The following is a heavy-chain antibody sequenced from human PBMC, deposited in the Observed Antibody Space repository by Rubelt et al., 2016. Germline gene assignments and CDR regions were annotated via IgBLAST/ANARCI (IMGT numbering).Heavy chain of an antibody. J-gene: IGHJ4*02. CDR3: ARRGSGHDLYYFDN. Sequence: EVQLVESGGDLVQPGGSLRLSCAASRVTFSGYWMAWVRQAPGKGLEWVSGISWNGVITIYSGSVRGRFTISRDNAKKSLYLQMDSLRADDTAFYYCARRGSGHDLYYFDNWGQGTLVTVSS. CDR1: RVTFSGYW. D-gene: IGHD5-12*01. V-gene: IGHV3-20*04. CDR2: ISWNGVIT.